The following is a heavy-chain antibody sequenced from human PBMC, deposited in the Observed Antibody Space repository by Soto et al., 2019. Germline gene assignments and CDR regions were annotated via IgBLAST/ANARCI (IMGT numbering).Heavy chain of an antibody. CDR2: MYHSGST. J-gene: IGHJ3*02. CDR3: ARDRGGDQASDAFDI. V-gene: IGHV4-30-2*01. Sequence: SETLSLTCAVSGGSISSGGYSWSWIRQPPGKGLEWIGYMYHSGSTYYNTSLKSRVTISIDRSKNQFSLKLSSVTAADTAVYYCARDRGGDQASDAFDIWGQGTMVTVSS. D-gene: IGHD2-21*02. CDR1: GGSISSGGYS.